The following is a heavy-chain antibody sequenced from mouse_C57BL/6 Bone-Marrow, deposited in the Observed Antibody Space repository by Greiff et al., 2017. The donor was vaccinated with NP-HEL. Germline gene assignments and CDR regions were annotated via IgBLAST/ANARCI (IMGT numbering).Heavy chain of an antibody. CDR2: INPNNGGT. D-gene: IGHD1-1*01. Sequence: EVQLQQSGPELVKPGASVKMSCKASGYTFTDYNMHWVKQSHGKSLEWIGYINPNNGGTSYNQKFKGKATLTVNKSSRTAYMELRSLTSEDSAVYYCARGIFGHLLRAWFAYWGQGTLVTVSA. CDR3: ARGIFGHLLRAWFAY. J-gene: IGHJ3*01. V-gene: IGHV1-22*01. CDR1: GYTFTDYN.